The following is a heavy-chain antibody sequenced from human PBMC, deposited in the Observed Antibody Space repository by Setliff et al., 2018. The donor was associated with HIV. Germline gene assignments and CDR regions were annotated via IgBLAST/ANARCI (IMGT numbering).Heavy chain of an antibody. J-gene: IGHJ4*02. CDR3: ARRGAYGYDYFDY. CDR2: IFHSAST. D-gene: IGHD5-12*01. V-gene: IGHV4-38-2*01. CDR1: GYSISSGYY. Sequence: CVVSGYSISSGYYWDWIRQPPGKGLEWIANIFHSASTNYNPSLKSRVTISMDTSKNQFSLKLTSVTAADTAVYYCARRGAYGYDYFDYWGPGTLVTVSS.